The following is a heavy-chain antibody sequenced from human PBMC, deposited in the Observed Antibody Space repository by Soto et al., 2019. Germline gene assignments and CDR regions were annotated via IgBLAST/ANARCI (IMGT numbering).Heavy chain of an antibody. CDR3: ARREIQGPIDY. CDR2: IYHSGST. D-gene: IGHD1-26*01. J-gene: IGHJ4*02. Sequence: SETLSLTCAVSGGSISSSNWWSWVRQPPGKGLEWIGEIYHSGSTSYNPSLKSRVTISVDKSKNQFSLKLTSVTAVDTAVYYCARREIQGPIDYWGQGTLVTVSS. V-gene: IGHV4-4*02. CDR1: GGSISSSNW.